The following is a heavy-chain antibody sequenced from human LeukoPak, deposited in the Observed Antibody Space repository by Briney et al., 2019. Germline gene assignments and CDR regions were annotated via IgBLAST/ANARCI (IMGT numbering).Heavy chain of an antibody. Sequence: PGGSLRLSCAASGFAFNAYWMHWVRQAPGKGLVWVSRTNSDGTITTYADSVKGRFTISRDNAKNTLYLQTSSLRAEDTAVYYCARSDYCDYWGQGTLVTVSS. CDR3: ARSDYCDY. J-gene: IGHJ4*02. V-gene: IGHV3-74*01. CDR1: GFAFNAYW. CDR2: TNSDGTIT.